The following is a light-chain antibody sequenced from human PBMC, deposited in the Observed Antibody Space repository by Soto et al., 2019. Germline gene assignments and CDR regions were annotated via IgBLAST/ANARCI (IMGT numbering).Light chain of an antibody. Sequence: SVLTQPASVYGSPGQSITISCTGTSSDVGSYNLVSWYQQHPGKAPKLMIYEVSKRPSGVSNRFSGSKSGNTASLTISGLQAEDEADYYCCSYAGSSTFYVLGTGTKVTVL. CDR3: CSYAGSSTFYV. J-gene: IGLJ1*01. V-gene: IGLV2-23*02. CDR2: EVS. CDR1: SSDVGSYNL.